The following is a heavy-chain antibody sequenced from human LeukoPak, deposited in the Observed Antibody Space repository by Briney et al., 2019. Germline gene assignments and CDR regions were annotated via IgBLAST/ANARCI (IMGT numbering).Heavy chain of an antibody. D-gene: IGHD1-20*01. J-gene: IGHJ6*03. CDR3: ARHNSIGVAYYYYMDV. V-gene: IGHV4-34*01. CDR1: GGSFSGYY. CDR2: INHSGST. Sequence: SETLSLTCAVYGGSFSGYYWSWIRQPPGKGLEWIGEINHSGSTNYNPSLKSRVTISVDTSKNQFSLKLSSVTAADTAVYCCARHNSIGVAYYYYMDVWGKGTTVTISS.